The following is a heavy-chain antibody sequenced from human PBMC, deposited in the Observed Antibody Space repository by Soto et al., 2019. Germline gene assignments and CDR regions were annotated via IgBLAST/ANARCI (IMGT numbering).Heavy chain of an antibody. CDR2: IYHSGST. CDR1: GGSTSSGGSP. V-gene: IGHV4-30-2*01. CDR3: ARVVYDILTGYRGRGNWYFDL. Sequence: QLKLQDSGSGLVRPSQTLSLTCAVSGGSTSSGGSPWSWFRQPPGKGLEGIGSIYHSGSTYYNPSLKSRVTISVDRSKNQFSLKLSSVTAADTAVYYCARVVYDILTGYRGRGNWYFDLWGRGTLVTVSS. J-gene: IGHJ2*01. D-gene: IGHD3-9*01.